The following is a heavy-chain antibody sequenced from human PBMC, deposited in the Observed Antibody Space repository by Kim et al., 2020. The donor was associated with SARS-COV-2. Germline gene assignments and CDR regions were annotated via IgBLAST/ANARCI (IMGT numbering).Heavy chain of an antibody. D-gene: IGHD6-19*01. CDR3: ARHDSSGWLERSGGYYFDY. J-gene: IGHJ4*02. V-gene: IGHV4-39*01. Sequence: SRVTIAVDTSKNQFSLKLSPVTAADTAVYYCARHDSSGWLERSGGYYFDYWGQGTLVTVSS.